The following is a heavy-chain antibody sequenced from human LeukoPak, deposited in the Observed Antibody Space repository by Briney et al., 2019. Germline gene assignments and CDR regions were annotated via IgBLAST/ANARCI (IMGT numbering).Heavy chain of an antibody. Sequence: SETLSLTCTVSGGSISSSSYYWGWIRQPPGKGLEWIGSIYYSGSTYYNPSLKSRVTISVDTSKNQFSLKLSSVTAADTAVYYCARLRIHPQPQWLVLGKLVGPRGQGTLVTGSS. J-gene: IGHJ5*02. CDR3: ARLRIHPQPQWLVLGKLVGP. V-gene: IGHV4-39*01. D-gene: IGHD6-19*01. CDR1: GGSISSSSYY. CDR2: IYYSGST.